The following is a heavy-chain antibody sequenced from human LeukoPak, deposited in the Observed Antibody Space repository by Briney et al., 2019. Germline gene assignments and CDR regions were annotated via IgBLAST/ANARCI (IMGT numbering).Heavy chain of an antibody. CDR1: GYTFRNYY. CDR2: INPTGGST. V-gene: IGHV1-46*01. Sequence: ASVKVSCKASGYTFRNYYIHWVRQAPGQGLEWMGIINPTGGSTTYAQKLQGRVTMTTDTSTSTAYMELRSLRSDDTAVYYCARVRLRYFDWLGMSFYYFDYWGQGTLVTVSS. CDR3: ARVRLRYFDWLGMSFYYFDY. J-gene: IGHJ4*02. D-gene: IGHD3-9*01.